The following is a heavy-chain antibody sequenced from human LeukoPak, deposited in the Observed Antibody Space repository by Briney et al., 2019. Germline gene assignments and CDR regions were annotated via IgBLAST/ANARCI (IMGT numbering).Heavy chain of an antibody. CDR2: IYYSGST. J-gene: IGHJ4*02. D-gene: IGHD3-22*01. Sequence: SETLSLTCTVSGGSISSSGYYWGWIRQPPGKGLEWIGSIYYSGSTYYNPSLKSRVTISVDTSKNQFSLKLSSVTAADTAVYSCARRYDSSGYPHFDYWGQGTLVTVSS. CDR3: ARRYDSSGYPHFDY. CDR1: GGSISSSGYY. V-gene: IGHV4-39*01.